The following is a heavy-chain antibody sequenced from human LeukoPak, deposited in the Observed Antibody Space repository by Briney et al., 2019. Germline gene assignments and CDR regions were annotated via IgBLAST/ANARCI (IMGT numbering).Heavy chain of an antibody. Sequence: PSETLSLTCTVYGGSISSYYWTWIRQPPGKGLEWIGYIYYSGSTNYNPSLKSRVTISVDTSKNQFSLKLSSVTAADTAVYYCARDSYSSGSYYFDYWGQGTLVTVSS. CDR3: ARDSYSSGSYYFDY. CDR2: IYYSGST. D-gene: IGHD6-19*01. CDR1: GGSISSYY. V-gene: IGHV4-59*01. J-gene: IGHJ4*02.